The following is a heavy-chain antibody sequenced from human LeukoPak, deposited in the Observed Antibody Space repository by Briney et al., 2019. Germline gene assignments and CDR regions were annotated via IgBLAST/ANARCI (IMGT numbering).Heavy chain of an antibody. CDR3: ARDIGYSRDY. CDR1: RDSVSSSGAV. Sequence: SQTPSLTCAISRDSVSSSGAVWNWIRQSPSRGLEWLGRTYYRSKWYNEYAVSVKSRITINPDTSKNQFSLQLNSVTPEDTDVYYCARDIGYSRDYWGQGTLVTVSS. CDR2: TYYRSKWYN. V-gene: IGHV6-1*01. D-gene: IGHD5-12*01. J-gene: IGHJ4*02.